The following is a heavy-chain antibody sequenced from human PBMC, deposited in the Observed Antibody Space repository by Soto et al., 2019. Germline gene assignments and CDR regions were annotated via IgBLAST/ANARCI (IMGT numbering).Heavy chain of an antibody. CDR1: GYSFTSYW. V-gene: IGHV5-51*01. J-gene: IGHJ3*02. CDR3: ASRGVEYSSSVDAFDI. D-gene: IGHD6-6*01. CDR2: IYPGDSDT. Sequence: GESLKISCKGSGYSFTSYWIGWVRQMPGKGLEWMGIIYPGDSDTRYSPSLQGQVTISADKSISTAYLQWSSLKASDTAMYYCASRGVEYSSSVDAFDIWGQGTMVTVSS.